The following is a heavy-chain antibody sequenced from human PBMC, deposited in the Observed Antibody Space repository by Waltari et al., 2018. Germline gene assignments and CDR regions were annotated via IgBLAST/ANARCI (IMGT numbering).Heavy chain of an antibody. J-gene: IGHJ5*02. CDR1: GGSFSGYY. D-gene: IGHD2-2*01. CDR3: ARGRGPYCSSTSCYGWFDP. Sequence: QVQLQQWGAGLLKPSETLSLTCAVYGGSFSGYYWSWIRQPPGKGLEWIGEINHSGSTNYNPSLKSRVTISVDTSKNQFSLKLSSVTAVDTAVYYCARGRGPYCSSTSCYGWFDPWGQGTLVTVSS. V-gene: IGHV4-34*01. CDR2: INHSGST.